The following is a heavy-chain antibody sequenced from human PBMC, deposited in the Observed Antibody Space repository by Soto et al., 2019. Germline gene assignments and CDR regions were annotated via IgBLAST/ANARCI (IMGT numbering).Heavy chain of an antibody. V-gene: IGHV3-23*01. D-gene: IGHD2-21*01. Sequence: GGSLRLSCAASGFTFSSSAMYWVRQAPGKGLEWVSTISGSGLSTYYADSVKGRFTISRDISRNTLYPQMNSLRAEDTAVYYCAKDKYSYWGQGTLVTVSS. CDR2: ISGSGLST. J-gene: IGHJ4*02. CDR1: GFTFSSSA. CDR3: AKDKYSY.